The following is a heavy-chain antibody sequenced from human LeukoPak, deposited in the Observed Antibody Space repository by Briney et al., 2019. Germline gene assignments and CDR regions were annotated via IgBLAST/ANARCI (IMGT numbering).Heavy chain of an antibody. CDR3: ARVGSDPDAFDI. CDR2: ISSSSSYI. Sequence: TGGCLRLSCAAPGFTFSSYSMNWVRQAPGKGLEWVSSISSSSSYIYYADSVKGRFTISRDNAKNSLYLQMNSLRAEDTAVYYCARVGSDPDAFDIWGQGTMVTVSS. V-gene: IGHV3-21*01. D-gene: IGHD1-26*01. CDR1: GFTFSSYS. J-gene: IGHJ3*02.